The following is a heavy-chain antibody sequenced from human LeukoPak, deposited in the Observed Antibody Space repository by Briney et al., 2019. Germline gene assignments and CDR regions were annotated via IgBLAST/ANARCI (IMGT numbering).Heavy chain of an antibody. Sequence: PSETLSLTCTVSGGSISSYYWSWIRQPPGKGLEWIGYIYYSGSTNYNPSLKSRVTISVDTSKNQFSLKLSSVTAADTAVYYCARGVFPFDYWGQGTLVTVSS. V-gene: IGHV4-59*01. CDR3: ARGVFPFDY. J-gene: IGHJ4*02. CDR2: IYYSGST. CDR1: GGSISSYY.